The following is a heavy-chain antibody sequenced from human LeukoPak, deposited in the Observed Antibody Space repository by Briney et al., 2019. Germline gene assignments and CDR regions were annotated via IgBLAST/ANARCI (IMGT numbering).Heavy chain of an antibody. Sequence: SETLSLTCTVSGGSISSFYWSWIRQPPGKGLEWIGYIYYTGGVNYNPSLKSRVTISVDMSKIQFSLQLSSVTAADTAVYYCARSSRDGYKPRAFDVWGQGTVVTVSS. CDR3: ARSSRDGYKPRAFDV. CDR2: IYYTGGV. J-gene: IGHJ3*01. V-gene: IGHV4-59*01. CDR1: GGSISSFY. D-gene: IGHD5-24*01.